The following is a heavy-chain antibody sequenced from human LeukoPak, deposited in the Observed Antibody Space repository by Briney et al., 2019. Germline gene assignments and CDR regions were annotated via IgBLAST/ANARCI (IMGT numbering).Heavy chain of an antibody. CDR1: GGSFSGYY. CDR3: ARAGYCSSTSCYFLPTANWFDP. V-gene: IGHV4-34*01. D-gene: IGHD2-2*03. J-gene: IGHJ5*02. CDR2: INHSGST. Sequence: SETLSLTCAVYGGSFSGYYWSWIRQPPGKGLEWIGEINHSGSTYYNPSLKSRVTISVDRSKNQFSLKLSSVTAADTAVYYCARAGYCSSTSCYFLPTANWFDPWGQGTLVTVSS.